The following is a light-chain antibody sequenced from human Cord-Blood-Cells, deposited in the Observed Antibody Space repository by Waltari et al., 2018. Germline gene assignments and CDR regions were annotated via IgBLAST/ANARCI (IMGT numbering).Light chain of an antibody. CDR1: SRDVGSYNL. CDR3: CSYAGSSTWV. CDR2: EGS. Sequence: QPALTQPASVSGSPGQSITISCTGTSRDVGSYNLVPWYLQHPGKAPKLMIYEGSKRPSGVSNRFSGSKSGNTASLTISGLQAEDEADYYCCSYAGSSTWVFGGGTKLTVL. J-gene: IGLJ3*02. V-gene: IGLV2-23*01.